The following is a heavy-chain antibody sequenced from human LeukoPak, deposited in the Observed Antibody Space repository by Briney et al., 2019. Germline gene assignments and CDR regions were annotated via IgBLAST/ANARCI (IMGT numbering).Heavy chain of an antibody. CDR2: IYYSGST. CDR1: GGPISSGGYY. J-gene: IGHJ4*02. D-gene: IGHD2-2*01. V-gene: IGHV4-31*03. CDR3: ARDGARGVPAAIVTTLGFDY. Sequence: SETLSLTCTVSGGPISSGGYYWSWIRQPPEKGLEWIGYIYYSGSTYYNPSLKSRVTISVDTSKNQFALKLSSVTAADTAVYYCARDGARGVPAAIVTTLGFDYWGQGTLVTVSS.